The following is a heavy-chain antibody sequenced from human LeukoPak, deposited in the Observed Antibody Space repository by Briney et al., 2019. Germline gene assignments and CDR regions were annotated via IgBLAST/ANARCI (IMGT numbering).Heavy chain of an antibody. J-gene: IGHJ6*03. V-gene: IGHV1-8*01. D-gene: IGHD3-10*01. CDR1: GYTFTSYD. CDR3: ARGRGNHYYYMDV. CDR2: MSPNSGNT. Sequence: ASVNVSFKASGYTFTSYDINWVRQATGQGREGMGWMSPNSGNTGYAQKFQGRVTMTRNTSISTAYMELSSLRSEDTAVYYCARGRGNHYYYMDVWGKGTTVTVSS.